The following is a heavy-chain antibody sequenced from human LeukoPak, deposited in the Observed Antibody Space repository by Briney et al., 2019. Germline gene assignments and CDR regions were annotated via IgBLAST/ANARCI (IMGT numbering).Heavy chain of an antibody. J-gene: IGHJ5*02. D-gene: IGHD4-17*01. V-gene: IGHV4-30-2*01. CDR2: INHSGST. CDR3: ARGTVTHYASLHWFDP. CDR1: GGSISSGGYS. Sequence: SETLSLTCAVSGGSISSGGYSWSWIRQPPGKGLEWIGEINHSGSTNCNPSLKSRVTISVDTSKNQFSLKLSSVTAADTAVYYCARGTVTHYASLHWFDPWGQGTLVTVSS.